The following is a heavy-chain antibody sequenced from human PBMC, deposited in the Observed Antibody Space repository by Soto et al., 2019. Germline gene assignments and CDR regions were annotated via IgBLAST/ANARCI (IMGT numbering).Heavy chain of an antibody. Sequence: HPGGSLRLSCAASGFTFSSYAMHWVRQAPGKGLEWVAVISYDGSNKYYADSVKGRFTISRDNSKNTLYLQMNSLRAEDTAVYYCARAGYSSGPSDYWGQGILVTVS. CDR1: GFTFSSYA. CDR3: ARAGYSSGPSDY. D-gene: IGHD6-19*01. CDR2: ISYDGSNK. V-gene: IGHV3-30-3*01. J-gene: IGHJ4*02.